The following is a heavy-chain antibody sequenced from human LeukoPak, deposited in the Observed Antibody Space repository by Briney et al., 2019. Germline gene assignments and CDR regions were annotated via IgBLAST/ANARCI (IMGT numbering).Heavy chain of an antibody. CDR3: ARERGSEVAEYFHL. Sequence: SETLSLTCTVSGGSISSSYWTWIRQPPGKGLEWIGNIFYSGTTNYNPSLKSRVTISVDTSKNQLTLYLSSVTAADTAVYYCARERGSEVAEYFHLWGQGTLVTVSS. J-gene: IGHJ1*01. D-gene: IGHD3-10*01. CDR1: GGSISSSY. V-gene: IGHV4-59*01. CDR2: IFYSGTT.